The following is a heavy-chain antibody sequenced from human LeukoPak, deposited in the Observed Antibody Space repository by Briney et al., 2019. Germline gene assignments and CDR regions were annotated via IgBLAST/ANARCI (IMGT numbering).Heavy chain of an antibody. J-gene: IGHJ5*02. CDR3: ARGRRVERRRDVCWFDP. V-gene: IGHV1-2*02. Sequence: GASVKVSCKASGYTFTGYYMHWVRQAPGQGLEWMGWINPNSGGTNYAQKFQGRVTMTRNTSISTAYMELSSLRSEDTAVYYCARGRRVERRRDVCWFDPWGQGTLVTVSS. D-gene: IGHD1-1*01. CDR1: GYTFTGYY. CDR2: INPNSGGT.